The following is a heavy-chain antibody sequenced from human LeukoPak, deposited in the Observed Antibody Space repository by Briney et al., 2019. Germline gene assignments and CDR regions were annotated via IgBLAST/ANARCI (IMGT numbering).Heavy chain of an antibody. CDR1: GGSISSGGYY. Sequence: SETLSLTCTVSGGSISSGGYYWSWIRQHPGKGLEWIGYIYYSGSTYYNPSLKSRVTISVDTSKNQFSLKLSSVTAADTAVYYCARGAPATRYYYYYGMDVWGQGTTVTVSS. J-gene: IGHJ6*02. CDR3: ARGAPATRYYYYYGMDV. V-gene: IGHV4-61*08. CDR2: IYYSGST.